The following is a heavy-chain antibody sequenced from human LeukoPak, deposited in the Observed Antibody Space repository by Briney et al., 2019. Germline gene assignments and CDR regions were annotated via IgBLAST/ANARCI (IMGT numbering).Heavy chain of an antibody. D-gene: IGHD3-10*01. V-gene: IGHV4-38-2*02. CDR2: IYHSGST. Sequence: PSETLSLTCTVSGYSISSGYYWGWIRQPPGKGLEWIGCIYHSGSTSYNPSLKSRVTVSVDTSKNQFSLKLSSVTAADTAVYYCARAEGAMVRGTYNWFDPWGQGTLVIVSS. J-gene: IGHJ5*02. CDR3: ARAEGAMVRGTYNWFDP. CDR1: GYSISSGYY.